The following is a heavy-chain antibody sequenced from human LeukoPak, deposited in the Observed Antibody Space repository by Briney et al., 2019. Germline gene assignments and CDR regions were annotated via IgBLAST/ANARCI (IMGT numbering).Heavy chain of an antibody. J-gene: IGHJ5*02. CDR3: ARVWYSSGPNWFDP. CDR1: GGSISSYY. D-gene: IGHD6-19*01. CDR2: IYYSGST. Sequence: PSETLSLTCTVSGGSISSYYWSWIRQPPGKGLEWIGYIYYSGSTNYNPSLKSRVTISVDTSKNQFSLKPSSVTAADTAVYYCARVWYSSGPNWFDPWGQGTLVTVSS. V-gene: IGHV4-59*01.